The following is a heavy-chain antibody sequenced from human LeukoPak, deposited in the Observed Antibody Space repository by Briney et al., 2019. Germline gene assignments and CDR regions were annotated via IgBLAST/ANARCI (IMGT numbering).Heavy chain of an antibody. D-gene: IGHD3-3*01. Sequence: PSETLSLTRTVSSAYISSYYWSWVRQPPGKGLEWIGYFYNSYSTSYNPSLKSRVTMSIDRSKSQFSLSLSSVTAADTAVYFCARHWSTDPMDVWGQGTTVTVSS. J-gene: IGHJ6*02. CDR1: SAYISSYY. CDR3: ARHWSTDPMDV. CDR2: FYNSYST. V-gene: IGHV4-59*08.